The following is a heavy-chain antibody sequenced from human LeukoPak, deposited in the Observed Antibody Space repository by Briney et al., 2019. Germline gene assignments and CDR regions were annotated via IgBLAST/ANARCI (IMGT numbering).Heavy chain of an antibody. J-gene: IGHJ6*03. CDR2: IYTSGST. Sequence: SETLSLTCTVSGGSISSYYWSWIRQPAGKGLEWIGRIYTSGSTNYNPSLKSRVTMSVDTSKNQFSLKLSYVTAADTAVYYCARDGPVESRTGYYYYMDVWGKGTTVTVSS. D-gene: IGHD1-1*01. CDR1: GGSISSYY. V-gene: IGHV4-4*07. CDR3: ARDGPVESRTGYYYYMDV.